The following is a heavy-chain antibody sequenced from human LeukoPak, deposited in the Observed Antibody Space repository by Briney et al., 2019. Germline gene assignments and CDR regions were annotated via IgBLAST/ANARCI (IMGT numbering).Heavy chain of an antibody. CDR1: GGSISSGVYY. D-gene: IGHD6-25*01. J-gene: IGHJ5*02. CDR3: ARGTAKYSSGNWFDP. V-gene: IGHV4-30-4*08. Sequence: SETLSLTCTVSGGSISSGVYYWSWFRQPPGKGLEWIGYIYYSGSTYYNPSLKSRVTISVDTSKNQFSLKLSSVTAADTAVYYCARGTAKYSSGNWFDPWGQGTLVTVSS. CDR2: IYYSGST.